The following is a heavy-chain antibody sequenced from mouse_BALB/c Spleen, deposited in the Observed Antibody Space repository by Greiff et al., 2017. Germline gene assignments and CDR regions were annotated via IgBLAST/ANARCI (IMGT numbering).Heavy chain of an antibody. CDR1: GYSITSGYY. V-gene: IGHV3-6*02. CDR3: ARGDDYDFYAMDY. J-gene: IGHJ4*01. D-gene: IGHD2-4*01. Sequence: VQLQQSGPGLVKPSQSLSLTCSVTGYSITSGYYWNWIRQFPGNKLEWMGYISYDGSNNYNPSLKNRISITRDTSKNQFFLKLNSVTTEDTATYYCARGDDYDFYAMDYWGQGTSVTVSS. CDR2: ISYDGSN.